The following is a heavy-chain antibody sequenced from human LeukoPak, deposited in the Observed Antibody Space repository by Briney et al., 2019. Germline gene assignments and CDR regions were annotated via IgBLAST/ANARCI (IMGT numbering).Heavy chain of an antibody. CDR3: ARDRDGGLWY. V-gene: IGHV3-23*01. CDR2: ISGSGGGT. J-gene: IGHJ4*02. Sequence: GGSLRLSCAASGFTFSSYAMSWVRQAPEKGLGWVATISGSGGGTYYADSVKGRFTISRDNSKNTLYLQMNSLRAEDTAVYYCARDRDGGLWYWGQGTLVTVSS. D-gene: IGHD3-10*01. CDR1: GFTFSSYA.